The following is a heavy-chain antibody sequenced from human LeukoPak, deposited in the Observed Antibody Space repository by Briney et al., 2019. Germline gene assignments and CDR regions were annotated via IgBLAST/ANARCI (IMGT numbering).Heavy chain of an antibody. Sequence: ASVKVSCKSSVYTFTGHYMHWVRQAPGQGPEWVGWINPNSGGTNYAQKFQGRVTMTRDTSISTAYMELSGLRSDDTAVYYCARCSTPHWIFDAFDIWGQGTMVTVSS. D-gene: IGHD1-1*01. J-gene: IGHJ3*02. V-gene: IGHV1-2*02. CDR1: VYTFTGHY. CDR3: ARCSTPHWIFDAFDI. CDR2: INPNSGGT.